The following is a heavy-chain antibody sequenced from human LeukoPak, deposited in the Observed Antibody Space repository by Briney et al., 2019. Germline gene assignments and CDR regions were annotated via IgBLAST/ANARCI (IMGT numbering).Heavy chain of an antibody. D-gene: IGHD6-6*01. CDR2: INPNSGGT. J-gene: IGHJ3*02. CDR1: GYTFTGYY. V-gene: IGHV1-2*02. CDR3: ARSRAARSYDAFDI. Sequence: ASVKVSCKASGYTFTGYYMHWVRQAPGQGLEWMGWINPNSGGTSYAQKFQGRVTMTRDMSTSTVYMELSSLRSEDTAVYYCARSRAARSYDAFDIWGQGTMVTVSS.